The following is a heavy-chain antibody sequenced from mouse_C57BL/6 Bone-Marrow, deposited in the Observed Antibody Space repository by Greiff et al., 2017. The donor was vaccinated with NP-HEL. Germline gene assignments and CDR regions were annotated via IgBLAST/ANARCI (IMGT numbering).Heavy chain of an antibody. CDR3: VRLGDGYYPDLAY. CDR2: IRSKSNNYAT. V-gene: IGHV10-1*01. Sequence: EVMLVESGGGLVQPKGSLKLSCAASGFSFNTYAMNWVRQAPGKGLEWVARIRSKSNNYATYYADSVKDRFTISRDDSESMLYLQMNNLKTEDTAMYYCVRLGDGYYPDLAYWGQGTLVTVSA. CDR1: GFSFNTYA. D-gene: IGHD2-3*01. J-gene: IGHJ3*01.